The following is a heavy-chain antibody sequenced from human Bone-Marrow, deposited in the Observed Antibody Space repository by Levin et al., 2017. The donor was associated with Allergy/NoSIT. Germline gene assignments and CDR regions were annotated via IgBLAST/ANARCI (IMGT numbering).Heavy chain of an antibody. D-gene: IGHD2-2*01. CDR1: GGSISSGDYY. Sequence: SETLSLTCTVSGGSISSGDYYWSWIRQPPGKGLEWIGYIYYSGSTYYNPSLKSRVTISVDTSKNQFSLKLSSVTAADTAVYYCARDAGYCSSTSCLYYYGMDVWGQGTTVTVSS. J-gene: IGHJ6*02. CDR2: IYYSGST. V-gene: IGHV4-30-4*01. CDR3: ARDAGYCSSTSCLYYYGMDV.